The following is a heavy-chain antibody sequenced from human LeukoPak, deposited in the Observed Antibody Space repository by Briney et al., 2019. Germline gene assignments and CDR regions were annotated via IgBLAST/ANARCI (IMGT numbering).Heavy chain of an antibody. CDR1: GGSISSGSYY. D-gene: IGHD3-22*01. V-gene: IGHV4-39*07. CDR3: ARADRNYYYYYMDV. CDR2: IYYSGST. J-gene: IGHJ6*03. Sequence: SETLSLTCTVSGGSISSGSYYWGWIRQPPGKGLEWIGSIYYSGSTYYNPSLKSRVTIPVDTSKNQFSLKLSSVTAADTAVYYCARADRNYYYYYMDVWGKGTTVTVSS.